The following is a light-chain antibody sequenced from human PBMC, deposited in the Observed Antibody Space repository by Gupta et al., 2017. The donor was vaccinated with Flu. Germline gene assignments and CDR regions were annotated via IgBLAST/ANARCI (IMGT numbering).Light chain of an antibody. CDR1: SSNTGNDY. Sequence: QPVLTQPPSVSAAPGQTVTITCSGISSNTGNDYVSCYQHLPGAAPKLLIYDNNTRPSGIPDRFSGSKSGTSATLGITGLQTGDEADYYCGTWDNILNSYVFGTVTMATVL. CDR3: GTWDNILNSYV. J-gene: IGLJ1*01. CDR2: DNN. V-gene: IGLV1-51*01.